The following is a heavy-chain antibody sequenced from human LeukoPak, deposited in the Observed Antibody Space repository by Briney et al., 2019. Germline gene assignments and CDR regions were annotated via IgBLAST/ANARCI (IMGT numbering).Heavy chain of an antibody. CDR1: GGSISGSSYY. V-gene: IGHV4-39*01. J-gene: IGHJ3*02. CDR2: IYYSGST. D-gene: IGHD2-15*01. Sequence: SETLSLTCTVSGGSISGSSYYWGWIRQPPGKGLEWIGSIYYSGSTYYNPSLKSRVTISVDTSKNQFSLKLSSVTAADTAVYYCARLGRAIDAFDIWGQGTMVTVSS. CDR3: ARLGRAIDAFDI.